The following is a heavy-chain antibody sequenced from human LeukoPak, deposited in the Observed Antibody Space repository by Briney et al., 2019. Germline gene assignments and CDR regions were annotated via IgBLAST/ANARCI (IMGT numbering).Heavy chain of an antibody. Sequence: PGGSLRLSCAASGFTFSSYGMTWVRQAPGKGLEWVSAISGSGGTTFYADSVKGRSTISRDNSKNTLYLQMNSLRAEDTAVYYCAREPANWGSNAFDIWGQGTMVTVSS. CDR2: ISGSGGTT. V-gene: IGHV3-23*01. D-gene: IGHD7-27*01. CDR1: GFTFSSYG. CDR3: AREPANWGSNAFDI. J-gene: IGHJ3*02.